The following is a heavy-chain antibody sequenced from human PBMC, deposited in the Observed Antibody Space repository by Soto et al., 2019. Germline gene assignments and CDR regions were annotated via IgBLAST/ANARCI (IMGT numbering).Heavy chain of an antibody. CDR3: AMVNNYVTPTPQDV. D-gene: IGHD3-16*01. CDR2: ISPYSGNT. J-gene: IGHJ6*02. V-gene: IGHV1-18*01. Sequence: QVQLVQSGDEVRKPGSSVKVSCKASGYIFVNYGIAWVRQAPGQGLEWMGWISPYSGNTHYASKVQGRLTRTTDTSTIPAYRDQGSLTSDDTAVYYCAMVNNYVTPTPQDVWGQGTTVTVSS. CDR1: GYIFVNYG.